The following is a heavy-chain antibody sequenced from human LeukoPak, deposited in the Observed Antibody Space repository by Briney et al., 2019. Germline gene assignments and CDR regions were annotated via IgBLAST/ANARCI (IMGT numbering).Heavy chain of an antibody. CDR1: GYSFTSYW. V-gene: IGHV5-51*01. Sequence: GESLKISRKGSGYSFTSYWLGWEPQMPRKGLEWMGIIYPGDSDTRYSPSFQGQLTISADESISTAYLQWSSLKASDTAMYYCTRSGHNSGSSYWGQGTLVTVSS. J-gene: IGHJ4*02. CDR2: IYPGDSDT. CDR3: TRSGHNSGSSY. D-gene: IGHD1-26*01.